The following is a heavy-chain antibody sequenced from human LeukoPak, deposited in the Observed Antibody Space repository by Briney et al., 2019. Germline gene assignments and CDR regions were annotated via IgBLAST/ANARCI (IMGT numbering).Heavy chain of an antibody. CDR2: IYSGGST. V-gene: IGHV3-66*01. D-gene: IGHD2-21*01. CDR1: LWTLSKHY. Sequence: GGSLTVSYPGCLWTLSKHYRIGLGQAPGKGLEWVSVIYSGGSTYYADSVKGRFTISRDNSKNTLYLQMNSLRAEDTAVYYCARGRAYSGGDYYDFWGQGTLVTVSS. J-gene: IGHJ4*02. CDR3: ARGRAYSGGDYYDF.